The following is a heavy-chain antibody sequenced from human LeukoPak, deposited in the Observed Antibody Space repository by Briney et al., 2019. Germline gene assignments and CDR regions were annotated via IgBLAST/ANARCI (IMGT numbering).Heavy chain of an antibody. V-gene: IGHV3-69-1*01. D-gene: IGHD3-16*01. CDR3: AKDRANWAIDD. J-gene: IGHJ4*02. CDR2: IGGDGIA. CDR1: GFTFTDHP. Sequence: GGSLRLSCVASGFTFTDHPMNWVRQAPGKGLEWISYIGGDGIAFYADSVKGRFTASKDDARKSMYLQMNSLRVEDTAVCYCAKDRANWAIDDWGQGTQVTVSS.